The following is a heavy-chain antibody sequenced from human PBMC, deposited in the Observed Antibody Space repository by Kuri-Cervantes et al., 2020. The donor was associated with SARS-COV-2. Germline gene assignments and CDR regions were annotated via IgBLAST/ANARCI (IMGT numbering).Heavy chain of an antibody. J-gene: IGHJ5*01. D-gene: IGHD2-21*01. Sequence: GGSLRLSCAASGFNFSRTDIHWVRQAPGKGREWVAAISHEGKNRKCIASGKGRFTISRDNSQNALYLHRKSLRSEDTAMYYCAKDRVGVQDSWGQGTLVTVSS. CDR2: ISHEGKNR. V-gene: IGHV3-30*18. CDR1: GFNFSRTD. CDR3: AKDRVGVQDS.